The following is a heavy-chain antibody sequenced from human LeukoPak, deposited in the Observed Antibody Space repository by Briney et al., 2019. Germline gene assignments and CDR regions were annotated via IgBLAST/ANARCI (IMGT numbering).Heavy chain of an antibody. V-gene: IGHV3-11*06. J-gene: IGHJ6*04. Sequence: PGGTLRLSCAASGFTFSDYYMSWIRQAPGKGLEGGSYISSSSSYTNYADSVKGRFTISRDNAKSSLYLQMNSLRAEDTAVYYCARDSPNVVVPAASVAHYYGMDVWGKGTTVTVSS. D-gene: IGHD2-2*01. CDR1: GFTFSDYY. CDR2: ISSSSSYT. CDR3: ARDSPNVVVPAASVAHYYGMDV.